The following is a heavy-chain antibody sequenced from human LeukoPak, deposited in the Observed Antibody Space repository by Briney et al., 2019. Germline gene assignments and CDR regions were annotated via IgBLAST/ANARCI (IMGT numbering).Heavy chain of an antibody. Sequence: ASVKVSCKASGYTFTGYYMHWVRQAPGQGPEWMGVISPSGGSTTYAQKFQGRVTITRNTSISTAYMALSSLRSEDTAVYYCARGGSGYDYDFDYWGQGTLVTVSS. D-gene: IGHD5-12*01. CDR1: GYTFTGYY. V-gene: IGHV1-46*01. J-gene: IGHJ4*02. CDR2: ISPSGGST. CDR3: ARGGSGYDYDFDY.